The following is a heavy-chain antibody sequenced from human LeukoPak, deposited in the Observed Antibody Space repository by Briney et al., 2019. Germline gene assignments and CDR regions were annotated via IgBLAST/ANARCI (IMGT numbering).Heavy chain of an antibody. J-gene: IGHJ5*02. CDR1: GGTFSSYA. Sequence: SVKVSCKASGGTFSSYAISWVRQAPGQGLEWMGRIIPILGIANYAQKFQGRVTITADKSTSTAYMELSSLRSEDTAVYYCARDAGSIDYYDSSGYLDPWGQGTLVTVSS. D-gene: IGHD3-22*01. CDR2: IIPILGIA. CDR3: ARDAGSIDYYDSSGYLDP. V-gene: IGHV1-69*04.